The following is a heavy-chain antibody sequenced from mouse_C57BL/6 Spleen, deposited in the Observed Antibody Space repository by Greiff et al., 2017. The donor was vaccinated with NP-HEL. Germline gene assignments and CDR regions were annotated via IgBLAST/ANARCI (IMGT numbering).Heavy chain of an antibody. Sequence: VQLQQSVAELVRPGASVKLSCTASGFNIKNTYMHWVKQRPEQGLEWIGRIDPANGNTKYDPKFQGTATLTADTSSNTAYLQLRSLTSEDTALYFCALYYDYDVDAMDYWGQGTSVTVSS. CDR1: GFNIKNTY. D-gene: IGHD2-4*01. CDR3: ALYYDYDVDAMDY. CDR2: IDPANGNT. V-gene: IGHV14-3*01. J-gene: IGHJ4*01.